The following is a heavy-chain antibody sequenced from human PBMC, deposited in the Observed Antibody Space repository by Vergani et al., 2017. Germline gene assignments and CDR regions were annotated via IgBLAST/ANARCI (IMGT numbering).Heavy chain of an antibody. CDR2: ISSNGGST. CDR3: VKTARPCLFDY. CDR1: GFTFSSSA. Sequence: EVQLVESGGGLVKPGGSLRLSCSASGFTFSSSAMPWVRQAPGKGLEYVSAISSNGGSTYYADSVKGRFTISRDNSKNTLYLQMSSLRAEDTAVYYCVKTARPCLFDYWGQGTLVTVSS. V-gene: IGHV3-64D*06. D-gene: IGHD6-6*01. J-gene: IGHJ4*02.